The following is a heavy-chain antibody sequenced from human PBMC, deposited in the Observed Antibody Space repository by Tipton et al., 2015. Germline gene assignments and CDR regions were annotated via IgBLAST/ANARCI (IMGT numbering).Heavy chain of an antibody. Sequence: GLVKPSGTLSLTCTVSGGSVSSGSYFWTWIRQPPGKGLEWIGYIYYSGHTKYNPSLKSRVTISADTSKNQFSLKMTSVTAADTAVYYCARAVAGTFDYWGQGSLVTVSS. CDR1: GGSVSSGSYF. D-gene: IGHD6-19*01. CDR3: ARAVAGTFDY. CDR2: IYYSGHT. J-gene: IGHJ4*02. V-gene: IGHV4-61*01.